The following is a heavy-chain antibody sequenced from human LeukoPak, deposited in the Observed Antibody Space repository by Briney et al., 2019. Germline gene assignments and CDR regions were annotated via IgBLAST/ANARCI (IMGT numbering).Heavy chain of an antibody. CDR3: AKESQLSYSGTFYIDC. CDR1: GFTFSSYS. D-gene: IGHD1-26*01. Sequence: GGSLRLSCAASGFTFSSYSMNWVRQAPGKGLEWVSSISSSSSYIYYADSVKGRFTISRDNAKNSLYLQMNSLRAEDTAVYYCAKESQLSYSGTFYIDCWGQGTLVTVSS. J-gene: IGHJ4*02. CDR2: ISSSSSYI. V-gene: IGHV3-21*01.